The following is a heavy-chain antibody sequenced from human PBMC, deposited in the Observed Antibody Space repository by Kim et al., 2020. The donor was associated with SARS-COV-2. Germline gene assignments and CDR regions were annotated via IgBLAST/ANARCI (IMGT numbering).Heavy chain of an antibody. V-gene: IGHV1-69*13. CDR2: IIPIFGTA. CDR3: ARDPEYYYVSGAYDY. Sequence: SVKVSCKASGGTFSSYAISWVRQAPGQGLEWMGGIIPIFGTANYAQKFQGRVTITADESTSTAYMELSSLRSEDTAVYYCARDPEYYYVSGAYDYWGQGTLVTVSS. J-gene: IGHJ4*02. D-gene: IGHD3-10*02. CDR1: GGTFSSYA.